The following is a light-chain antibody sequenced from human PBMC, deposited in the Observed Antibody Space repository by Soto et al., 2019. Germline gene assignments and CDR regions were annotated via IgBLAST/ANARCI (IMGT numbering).Light chain of an antibody. Sequence: ETVLTQSPGTLSLSPGERATLSCRASQSVSSSYVAWYQQKPGQAPRLLIYGASSRATGIPDRFSGSGSGTDFTLTSSRLEPEDFAVYYCQQYGSGYTFGQGTKLEIK. CDR3: QQYGSGYT. J-gene: IGKJ2*01. CDR1: QSVSSSY. CDR2: GAS. V-gene: IGKV3-20*01.